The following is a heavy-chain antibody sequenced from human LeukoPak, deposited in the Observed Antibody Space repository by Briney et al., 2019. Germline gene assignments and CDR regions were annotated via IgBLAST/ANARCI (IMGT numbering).Heavy chain of an antibody. Sequence: GGSLRLSCAASGFTFDDYAMHWVRQAPGKGLEWVSLISWDGGSTYYADSVKGRFTISRDNSKNSLYLQMNSLRAEDTALYYCAKSLDSSGYYPSFDHWGQGTLVTVSS. D-gene: IGHD3-22*01. CDR3: AKSLDSSGYYPSFDH. J-gene: IGHJ4*02. V-gene: IGHV3-43D*03. CDR2: ISWDGGST. CDR1: GFTFDDYA.